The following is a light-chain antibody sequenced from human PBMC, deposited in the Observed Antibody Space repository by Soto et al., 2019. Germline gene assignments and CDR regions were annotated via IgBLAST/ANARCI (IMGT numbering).Light chain of an antibody. V-gene: IGLV4-69*01. CDR2: VNGDGSH. Sequence: QLVLTQSHSASASLGASVKLTCTLSSGHSIFAIAWHQQQPEKGPRYLMKVNGDGSHNKGDGIPDRFSGSSSGAERYLTISSLQSEDEADYYCQTWATGIRVFGGGTKLTVL. CDR3: QTWATGIRV. J-gene: IGLJ3*02. CDR1: SGHSIFA.